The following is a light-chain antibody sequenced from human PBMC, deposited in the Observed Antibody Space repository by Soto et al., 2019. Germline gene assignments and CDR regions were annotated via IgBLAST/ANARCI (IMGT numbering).Light chain of an antibody. V-gene: IGKV1-27*01. CDR2: AAS. Sequence: DIQRTKYPSSLSASVGDRVTITCRASQGISNYLAWYQQKPGKVPKLLIYAASTLQSGVPSRFSGSGSGTDFTLTISSLQPEDVATYYCQKYNSAPRTFGQGTKVEIK. CDR1: QGISNY. CDR3: QKYNSAPRT. J-gene: IGKJ1*01.